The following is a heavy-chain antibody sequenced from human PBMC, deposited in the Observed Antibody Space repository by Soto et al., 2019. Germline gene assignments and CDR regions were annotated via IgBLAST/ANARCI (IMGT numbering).Heavy chain of an antibody. CDR3: ARVYGIPVAGTLDF. V-gene: IGHV3-48*01. CDR2: ISSGSSTI. J-gene: IGHJ4*02. D-gene: IGHD6-19*01. Sequence: GGSLRLSCAASVFTFSSYSMNWVRQAPGKGLEWVSYISSGSSTIYYADSVKGRFTISRDNAKNSLYLQMNSLRAEDTAVYYCARVYGIPVAGTLDFWGQGTLVTVSS. CDR1: VFTFSSYS.